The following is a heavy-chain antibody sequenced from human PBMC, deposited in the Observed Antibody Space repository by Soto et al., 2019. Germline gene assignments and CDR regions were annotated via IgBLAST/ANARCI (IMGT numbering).Heavy chain of an antibody. CDR1: GYTLTELS. CDR3: APPASYCSGGSCPRWFDP. D-gene: IGHD2-15*01. CDR2: FDPEDGET. Sequence: QVQLGQSGAEVKKPGASVNVSCKVSGYTLTELSMHWVRPAPGKGLEWMGGFDPEDGETIYAQKFQGRVTMTEDTSTDTAYMELSSLRSEDTAVSYCAPPASYCSGGSCPRWFDPWGQGTLVTVSS. J-gene: IGHJ5*02. V-gene: IGHV1-24*01.